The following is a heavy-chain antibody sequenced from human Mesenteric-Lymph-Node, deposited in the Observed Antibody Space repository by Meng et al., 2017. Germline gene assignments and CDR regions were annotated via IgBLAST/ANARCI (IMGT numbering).Heavy chain of an antibody. CDR1: GFPFSTYA. Sequence: GESLIISCAASGFPFSTYAMSWVLQAPGNCLEWVSGISAGGGGTYYADSVKGRFTVSRDNSKSTVFLQMNSLRVEDTAVYYCVKVGELIHYFDFWGQGTQVT. CDR2: ISAGGGGT. J-gene: IGHJ4*02. CDR3: VKVGELIHYFDF. D-gene: IGHD3-10*01. V-gene: IGHV3-23*01.